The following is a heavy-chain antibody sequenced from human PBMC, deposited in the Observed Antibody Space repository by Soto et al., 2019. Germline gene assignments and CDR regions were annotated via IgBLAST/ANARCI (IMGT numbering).Heavy chain of an antibody. CDR2: INWDSDTI. Sequence: EVQLVESGGDLVQPGGSLRLSCAASGFTFDDYAMHWVRQVPGKGLEWVSGINWDSDTIAYAASVRGRFTISRDNATNSLYLQMNSLRPEDTALYYCAKDFHTNMALMDVWGKGTTVTVSS. CDR1: GFTFDDYA. D-gene: IGHD3-10*01. CDR3: AKDFHTNMALMDV. V-gene: IGHV3-9*01. J-gene: IGHJ6*03.